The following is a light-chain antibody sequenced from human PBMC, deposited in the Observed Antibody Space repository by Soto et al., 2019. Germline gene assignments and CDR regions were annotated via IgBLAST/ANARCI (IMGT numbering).Light chain of an antibody. CDR3: QHYNTYPWT. Sequence: DIQMTQSPSILSASVGDRVTITCRASQSISSWLAWYQQKSGKAPNLLIHKASHLESGVPSRFSGSGSGTEFTLTISSLQPGDFATYYCQHYNTYPWTFGQGTKVDIK. J-gene: IGKJ1*01. CDR1: QSISSW. V-gene: IGKV1-5*03. CDR2: KAS.